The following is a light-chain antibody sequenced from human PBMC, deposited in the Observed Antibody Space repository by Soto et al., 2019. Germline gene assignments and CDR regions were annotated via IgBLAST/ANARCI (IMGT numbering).Light chain of an antibody. CDR1: SSDIGDSNY. V-gene: IGLV2-14*03. Sequence: QSVLAQPASVSGSPGQSIAISCTGTSSDIGDSNYVSWYQQHPGKAPKLVIYDVSNRPSGVSNRFSGSKSANTASLTISGLQAEDEADHYCRSFRSSSTSYDSGKETKVTVL. J-gene: IGLJ1*01. CDR3: RSFRSSSTSYD. CDR2: DVS.